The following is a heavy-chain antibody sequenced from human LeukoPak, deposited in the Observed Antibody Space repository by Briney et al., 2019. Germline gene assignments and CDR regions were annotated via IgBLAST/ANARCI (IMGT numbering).Heavy chain of an antibody. J-gene: IGHJ4*02. CDR1: GFTLSRYW. Sequence: SGGSLRLSCAASGFTLSRYWMSWVRQAPGKGEEWVANIKQDGSEKYYVDSVKRRFTISRDNAKNSLYLQMNSLRAEDTAVYYCARGGEQDDYWGQGTLVTVSS. D-gene: IGHD1/OR15-1a*01. V-gene: IGHV3-7*01. CDR2: IKQDGSEK. CDR3: ARGGEQDDY.